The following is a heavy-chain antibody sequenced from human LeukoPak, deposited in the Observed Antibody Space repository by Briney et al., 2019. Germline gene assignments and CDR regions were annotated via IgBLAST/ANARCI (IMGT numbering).Heavy chain of an antibody. J-gene: IGHJ6*02. V-gene: IGHV3-21*01. Sequence: GGSLRLSCTGSAVTFSSYDMHWVRQAPGKGLEWVASISISSSYIYYADSVKGRFTISRDNAKNSLYLQMNSLRAEDTAVYYCARGLGVDIVVVPAASYYGMDVWGQGTTVTVSS. CDR2: ISISSSYI. CDR3: ARGLGVDIVVVPAASYYGMDV. D-gene: IGHD2-2*01. CDR1: AVTFSSYD.